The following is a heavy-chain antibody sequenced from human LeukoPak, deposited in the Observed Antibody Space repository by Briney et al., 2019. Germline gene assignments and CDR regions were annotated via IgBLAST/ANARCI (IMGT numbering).Heavy chain of an antibody. CDR2: IIPILGIA. CDR1: GGTFISYA. CDR3: AREENDWFDP. V-gene: IGHV1-69*04. Sequence: SVKVSCKASGGTFISYAISWVRQAPGQGLEWMGRIIPILGIANYAQKFQGRVTITADKSTSTAYMELSSLRSEDTAVYYCAREENDWFDPWGQGTLVTVSS. J-gene: IGHJ5*02.